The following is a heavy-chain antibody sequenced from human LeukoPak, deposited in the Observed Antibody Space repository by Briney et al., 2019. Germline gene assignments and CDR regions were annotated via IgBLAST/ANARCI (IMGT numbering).Heavy chain of an antibody. Sequence: ASVKVSCKASGYTFTGYYMHWVRQAPGRGLEWMGWINPNSGGTNYAQKFQGRVTMTRDTSISTAYMELSRLRSDDTAVYYCARNDYYDSSGYYYVWGQGTLVTVSS. V-gene: IGHV1-2*02. CDR2: INPNSGGT. CDR3: ARNDYYDSSGYYYV. D-gene: IGHD3-22*01. CDR1: GYTFTGYY. J-gene: IGHJ4*02.